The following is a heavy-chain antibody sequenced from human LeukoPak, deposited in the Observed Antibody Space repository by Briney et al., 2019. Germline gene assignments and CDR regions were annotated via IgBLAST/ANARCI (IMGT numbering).Heavy chain of an antibody. D-gene: IGHD4-17*01. Sequence: ASVKVSCKASGYTFTGYYMHWVRQPPGQGLEWMGWINPNSGGTNYAQKFQGRVTMTRDTSISTAYMELTRLRSDDTALYYCARAFTGTSRRYGDYWFDPWGQGSLVTVSS. CDR3: ARAFTGTSRRYGDYWFDP. J-gene: IGHJ5*02. V-gene: IGHV1-2*02. CDR2: INPNSGGT. CDR1: GYTFTGYY.